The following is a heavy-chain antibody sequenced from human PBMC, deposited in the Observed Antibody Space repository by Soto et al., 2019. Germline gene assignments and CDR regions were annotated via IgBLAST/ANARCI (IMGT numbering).Heavy chain of an antibody. J-gene: IGHJ4*02. CDR2: INPSGGST. CDR3: VREFDSVYCTSVSSGY. V-gene: IGHV1-46*01. Sequence: QVQLVQSGAEVKKPGASVKVSCKASGYTFTSYYMHWVRQAPGQGLEWMGIINPSGGSTSYAQQSQGSVPMTRDTSPVSVYMVLRRLSSDEMAVYYCVREFDSVYCTSVSSGYWGQGTLVTGSS. D-gene: IGHD2-2*01. CDR1: GYTFTSYY.